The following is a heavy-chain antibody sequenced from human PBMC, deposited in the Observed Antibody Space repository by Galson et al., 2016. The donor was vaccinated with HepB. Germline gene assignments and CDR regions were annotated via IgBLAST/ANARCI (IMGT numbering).Heavy chain of an antibody. CDR3: ATDGISSLDQ. J-gene: IGHJ4*02. CDR1: GFSLSVSA. V-gene: IGHV3-30*04. Sequence: SLRLSCAATGFSLSVSAVHWVRQASGKGLDWVALITPEGSATYYADAVKGRFTISRDNSKNTLSLQMNSLRAEDTAIYYCATDGISSLDQWGQGILVTVSS. D-gene: IGHD2/OR15-2a*01. CDR2: ITPEGSAT.